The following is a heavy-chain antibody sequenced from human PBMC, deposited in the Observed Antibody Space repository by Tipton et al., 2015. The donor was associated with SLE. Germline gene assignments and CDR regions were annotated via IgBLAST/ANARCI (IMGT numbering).Heavy chain of an antibody. V-gene: IGHV3-23*01. CDR1: GFTFTYYA. CDR3: VSDYSGYSDF. CDR2: ISGSGSIT. D-gene: IGHD4/OR15-4a*01. J-gene: IGHJ4*02. Sequence: SLRLSCEASGFTFTYYAMTWIRQAPGQGPEWVSTISGSGSITHYAEPLKGRFTISRDNSRNTLFLQLNRLRAEDTAMYYCVSDYSGYSDFWGQGILVTVSS.